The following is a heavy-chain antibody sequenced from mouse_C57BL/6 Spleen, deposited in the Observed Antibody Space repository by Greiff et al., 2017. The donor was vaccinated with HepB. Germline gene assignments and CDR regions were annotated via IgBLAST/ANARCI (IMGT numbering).Heavy chain of an antibody. CDR2: ISYDGSN. CDR3: ASLLLRYWYFDV. CDR1: GYSITSGYY. D-gene: IGHD1-1*01. Sequence: DVQLVESGPGLVKPSQSLSLTCSVTGYSITSGYYWNWIRQFPGNKLEWMGYISYDGSNNYNPSLKNRISITRDTSKNQFFLKLNSVTTEDTATYYCASLLLRYWYFDVWGTGTTVTVSS. J-gene: IGHJ1*03. V-gene: IGHV3-6*01.